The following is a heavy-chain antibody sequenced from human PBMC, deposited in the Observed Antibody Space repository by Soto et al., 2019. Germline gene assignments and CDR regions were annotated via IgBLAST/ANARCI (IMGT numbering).Heavy chain of an antibody. CDR3: AREVVGNTWPGIFDS. CDR2: VYTSGST. Sequence: SETLSLTCSISDDSIGPYYWTWIRQTPRKELQWIGYVYTSGSTKYNSSLKSRVTISLDASNSQFSLTMSSVTAADTGVYYCAREVVGNTWPGIFDSWGRGXLVTVYS. J-gene: IGHJ4*02. V-gene: IGHV4-4*08. CDR1: DDSIGPYY.